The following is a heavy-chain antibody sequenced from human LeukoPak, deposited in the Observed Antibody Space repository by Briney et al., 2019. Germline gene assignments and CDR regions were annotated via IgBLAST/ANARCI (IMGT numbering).Heavy chain of an antibody. CDR1: GGSFSGYY. J-gene: IGHJ6*02. Sequence: SETLSLTCAVYGGSFSGYYWSWIRQPPGKGLEWIGEINHSGSTNYNPSLKSRVTISVDTSKNQFSLKLSSVTAADTAVYYCARDSVTMIVVSLYGMDVWAKGPRSPSP. CDR3: ARDSVTMIVVSLYGMDV. CDR2: INHSGST. V-gene: IGHV4-34*01. D-gene: IGHD3-22*01.